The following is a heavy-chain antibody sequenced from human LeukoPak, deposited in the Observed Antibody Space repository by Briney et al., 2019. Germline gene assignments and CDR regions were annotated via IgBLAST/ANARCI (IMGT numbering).Heavy chain of an antibody. CDR3: ARDRGYEIPPYYYYGMDV. D-gene: IGHD5-12*01. Sequence: GGSLRLSCAASGFTFSSYAMSWVRPAPGKGLEWVSAISGSGGSTYYADSVKGRFTISRDNSKNTLYLQMNSLRAEDTAVYYCARDRGYEIPPYYYYGMDVWGQGTTVTVSS. V-gene: IGHV3-23*01. J-gene: IGHJ6*02. CDR1: GFTFSSYA. CDR2: ISGSGGST.